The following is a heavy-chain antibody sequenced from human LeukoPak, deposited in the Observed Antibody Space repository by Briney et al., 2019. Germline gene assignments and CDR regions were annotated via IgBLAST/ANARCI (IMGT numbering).Heavy chain of an antibody. CDR2: LSWNGATV. Sequence: GGSLRLSCAASGFTFDDYAMHWIRQAPGKGLEWVSGLSWNGATVGYADSVKGRFTISRDNTKNSLYLQMSSLKTEDTALYYCAKDIGIALRGATFENWGQGTLVTVSS. CDR1: GFTFDDYA. D-gene: IGHD3-10*01. CDR3: AKDIGIALRGATFEN. V-gene: IGHV3-9*01. J-gene: IGHJ4*02.